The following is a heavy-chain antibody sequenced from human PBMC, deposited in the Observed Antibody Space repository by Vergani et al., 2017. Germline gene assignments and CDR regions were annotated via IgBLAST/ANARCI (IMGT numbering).Heavy chain of an antibody. J-gene: IGHJ4*02. CDR1: GFTFVDYG. D-gene: IGHD3-22*01. Sequence: EVQLVESGGGVLRPGGSLRPSCAASGFTFVDYGMNWVLQAPGKGLEWVSGTNWNGVSTGYADAVKGRFIISRDNAKNSLYLQMNSLRAEDTALYHCAREGYYDSRTFDCWGQGTLVTVSS. CDR2: TNWNGVST. V-gene: IGHV3-20*01. CDR3: AREGYYDSRTFDC.